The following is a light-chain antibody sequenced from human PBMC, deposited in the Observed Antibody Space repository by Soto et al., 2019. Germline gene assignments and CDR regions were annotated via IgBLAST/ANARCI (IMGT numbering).Light chain of an antibody. Sequence: DIPMTQSPSSLSASVGDRVTITCRASQGISSYLAWYQQKPGKVPKVLIYAASTLQSGVPSRFSGSGSGTDFTLTISSLQPEDVATYYCQKYNNAPWTFGQGTKVEIE. J-gene: IGKJ1*01. CDR1: QGISSY. CDR2: AAS. V-gene: IGKV1-27*01. CDR3: QKYNNAPWT.